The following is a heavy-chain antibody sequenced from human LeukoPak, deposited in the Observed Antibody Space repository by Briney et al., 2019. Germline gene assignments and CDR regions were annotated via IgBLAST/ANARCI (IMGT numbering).Heavy chain of an antibody. CDR2: IYSDNT. J-gene: IGHJ4*02. V-gene: IGHV3-53*01. D-gene: IGHD4/OR15-4a*01. CDR1: GFTVSSNS. CDR3: ARRAGAYSHPYDY. Sequence: GGSLRLSCTVSGFTVSSNSMSWVRQAPGKGLEWASFIYSDNTHYSDSVKGRFTISRDNSKNTLYLQMNSLRAEDTAVYYCARRAGAYSHPYDYWGQGTLVTVSS.